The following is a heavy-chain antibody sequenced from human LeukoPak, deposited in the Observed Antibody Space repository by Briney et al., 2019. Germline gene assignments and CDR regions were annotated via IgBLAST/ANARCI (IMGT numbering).Heavy chain of an antibody. V-gene: IGHV4-31*03. Sequence: SETLSPTCTVSGGSISRGGYYWSSIRQHPGKGLEWIGYIYYSGSTYYNPSLKSRVTISVDTSKNQFSLKLSSVTAADTAVYYCARSKYQLLDYWGQGTLVTVSS. CDR1: GGSISRGGYY. D-gene: IGHD2-2*01. CDR2: IYYSGST. J-gene: IGHJ4*02. CDR3: ARSKYQLLDY.